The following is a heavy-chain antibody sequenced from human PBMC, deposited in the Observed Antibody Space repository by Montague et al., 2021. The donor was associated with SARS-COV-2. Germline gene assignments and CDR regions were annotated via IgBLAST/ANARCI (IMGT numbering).Heavy chain of an antibody. D-gene: IGHD3-10*01. V-gene: IGHV4-59*01. Sequence: SETLSLTCAVYRDSIGRYYQARLGQPPGWSPVSLAHIHYSGANTYSPSFKSRVTISIDTPKNQFSLKLSSVTAADTAVYYCARSLDPSGTYYLPCWGQGTLVTVSS. CDR2: IHYSGAN. J-gene: IGHJ4*02. CDR3: ARSLDPSGTYYLPC. CDR1: RDSIGRYY.